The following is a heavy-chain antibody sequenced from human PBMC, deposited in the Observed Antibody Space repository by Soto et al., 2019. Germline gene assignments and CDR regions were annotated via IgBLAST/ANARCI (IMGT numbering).Heavy chain of an antibody. CDR2: IYYSGST. D-gene: IGHD3-16*01. J-gene: IGHJ5*02. Sequence: QLQLQESGPGLVKPSETLSLTCAVSGGSISSSPYYWGWIRQPPGTGLEWVGNIYYSGSTSYNPSLKSRVTISVDTSRNRFSLKLSAATAADTAVYYCSRTHNYYDYILGSYPWWSWFYPWGQGTLVTVSS. V-gene: IGHV4-39*01. CDR3: SRTHNYYDYILGSYPWWSWFYP. CDR1: GGSISSSPYY.